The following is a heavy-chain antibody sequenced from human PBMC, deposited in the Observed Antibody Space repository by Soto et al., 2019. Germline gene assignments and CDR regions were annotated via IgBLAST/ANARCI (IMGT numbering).Heavy chain of an antibody. CDR3: ASDLVGASDSYGLDV. CDR2: IWHDGNNK. J-gene: IGHJ6*02. V-gene: IGHV3-33*01. Sequence: QPGGSLRLSCAASGFTFSNYGMHWVRQAPGKGLEWVAIIWHDGNNKYYADSVRGRLIISRDNSKNRLYLQMNSLRAEDTAVYYCASDLVGASDSYGLDVWGQGTPVTVSS. CDR1: GFTFSNYG. D-gene: IGHD1-26*01.